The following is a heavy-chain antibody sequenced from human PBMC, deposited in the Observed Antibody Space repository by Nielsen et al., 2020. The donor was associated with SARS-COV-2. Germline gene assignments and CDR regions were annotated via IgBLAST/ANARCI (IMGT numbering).Heavy chain of an antibody. CDR2: VSSSSAYI. CDR1: GVTFSNYN. V-gene: IGHV3-21*01. CDR3: ARDRHYTIPFDY. Sequence: GGSLRLSCAASGVTFSNYNMNWVRQAPGKGLEWVASVSSSSAYIFYADSVKGRFTVSRDNARDSLSLQMNSLGAEDTAVYYCARDRHYTIPFDYWGQGALVTVSA. D-gene: IGHD4-11*01. J-gene: IGHJ4*02.